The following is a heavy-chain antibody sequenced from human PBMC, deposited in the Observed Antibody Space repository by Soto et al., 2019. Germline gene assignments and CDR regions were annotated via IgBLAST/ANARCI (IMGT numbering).Heavy chain of an antibody. CDR1: GYTFTSYG. D-gene: IGHD3-22*01. Sequence: ASVKVSCKASGYTFTSYGISWVRQAPGQGLEWMGWISAYNGNTNYAQKLQGRVTMTTDTSTSTAYMGLRSLRSDDTAVYYCARVPLYYYDSSGTVDYWGQGTLVTVSS. CDR3: ARVPLYYYDSSGTVDY. J-gene: IGHJ4*02. CDR2: ISAYNGNT. V-gene: IGHV1-18*04.